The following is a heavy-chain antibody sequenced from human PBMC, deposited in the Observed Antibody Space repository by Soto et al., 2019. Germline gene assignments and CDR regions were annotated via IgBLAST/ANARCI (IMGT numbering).Heavy chain of an antibody. J-gene: IGHJ4*02. CDR2: IYYSGST. CDR1: GGSISSYY. CDR3: ARYSLQRRDGYNLGY. D-gene: IGHD5-12*01. V-gene: IGHV4-59*01. Sequence: QVQLQESGPGLVKPSETLSLTCTVSGGSISSYYWSWIRQPPGKGLEWIGYIYYSGSTNYNPSLKSRVTISVDTSKNQFSLKLSSVTAADTAVYYCARYSLQRRDGYNLGYWGQGTLVTVSS.